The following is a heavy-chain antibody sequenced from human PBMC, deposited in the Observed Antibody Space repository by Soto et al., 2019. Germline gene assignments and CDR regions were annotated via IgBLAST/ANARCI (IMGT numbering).Heavy chain of an antibody. V-gene: IGHV1-3*01. Sequence: QVRLVQSGAEVKKPGASLKVSCKASGYTFTSYAIHWVRQAPGQRLEWMGWINAGNGDTKYSQKFQGRVTISRDTSASTAYMELSSLRPEDRAVYYCARGYCGSTSCDMNFDYWGQGTQVTVSS. CDR1: GYTFTSYA. J-gene: IGHJ4*02. CDR2: INAGNGDT. CDR3: ARGYCGSTSCDMNFDY. D-gene: IGHD2-2*01.